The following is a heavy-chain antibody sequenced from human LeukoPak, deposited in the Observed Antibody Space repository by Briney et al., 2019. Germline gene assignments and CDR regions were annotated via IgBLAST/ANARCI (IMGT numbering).Heavy chain of an antibody. D-gene: IGHD5-18*01. Sequence: PGGSLRLSCVASGFTFSIYGMHWVRQAPGRGLEWLAVILYDGSDKYYADSVKGRFTISRDNSKNTLYLQMNSLRAEDTAVYYCARDATGYSYGPPLDYWGQGTLVTVSS. CDR2: ILYDGSDK. CDR1: GFTFSIYG. CDR3: ARDATGYSYGPPLDY. J-gene: IGHJ4*02. V-gene: IGHV3-33*01.